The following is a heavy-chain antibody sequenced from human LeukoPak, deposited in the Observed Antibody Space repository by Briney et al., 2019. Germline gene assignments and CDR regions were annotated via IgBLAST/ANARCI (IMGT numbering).Heavy chain of an antibody. CDR2: IKQDGSEK. Sequence: PGGSLRLSCAASGFTFSNHWMSWVRQAPGKGLEWVANIKQDGSEKYYVDSVKGRFTVFRDNPKNSLYLQMNSLRAEDTAVYFCARLSDFWSGYYRDYLGQGTLVTVSS. J-gene: IGHJ4*02. V-gene: IGHV3-7*01. CDR1: GFTFSNHW. CDR3: ARLSDFWSGYYRDY. D-gene: IGHD3-3*01.